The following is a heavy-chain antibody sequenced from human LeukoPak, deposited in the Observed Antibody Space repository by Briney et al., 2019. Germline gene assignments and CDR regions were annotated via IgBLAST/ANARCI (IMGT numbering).Heavy chain of an antibody. CDR2: ISSSSSYI. CDR3: TRAPGTAFFDY. Sequence: PGGSLRLSCAASGFTFSSYSMNWVRQAPGEGLEWVSSISSSSSYIYYADSVKGRFTISRDNAKNSLYLQMNSLRAEDTAVYYCTRAPGTAFFDYWGQGTLVTVSS. D-gene: IGHD1-1*01. J-gene: IGHJ4*02. V-gene: IGHV3-21*01. CDR1: GFTFSSYS.